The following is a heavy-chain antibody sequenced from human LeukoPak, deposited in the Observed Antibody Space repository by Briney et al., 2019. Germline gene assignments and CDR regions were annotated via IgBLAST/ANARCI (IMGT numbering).Heavy chain of an antibody. Sequence: GASVKVSCKASGYTFTSYGISWMRQAPGQGLEWMGRIIPILGIANYAQKFQGRVTITADKSMSTAYMELSSLRSEDTAVYYCARRGDSVFDYWGQGTLVTVSS. J-gene: IGHJ4*02. D-gene: IGHD2-21*02. V-gene: IGHV1-69*04. CDR3: ARRGDSVFDY. CDR1: GYTFTSYG. CDR2: IIPILGIA.